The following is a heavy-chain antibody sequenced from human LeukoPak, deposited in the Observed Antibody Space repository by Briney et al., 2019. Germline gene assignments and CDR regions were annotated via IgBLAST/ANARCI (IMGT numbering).Heavy chain of an antibody. D-gene: IGHD3-3*01. V-gene: IGHV3-23*01. Sequence: GGSLRLSYAASGFTFSSYAMSWVRQAPGKGLEWVSAISGSGGSTYYADSVKGRFTISRDNSKNTLYLQMNSLRAEDTAVYYCAKDPKADYDFWSGSPPFDIWGQGTMVTVSS. CDR3: AKDPKADYDFWSGSPPFDI. CDR1: GFTFSSYA. CDR2: ISGSGGST. J-gene: IGHJ3*02.